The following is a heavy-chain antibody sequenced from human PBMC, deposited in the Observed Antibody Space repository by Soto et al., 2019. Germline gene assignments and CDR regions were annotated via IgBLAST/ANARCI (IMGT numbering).Heavy chain of an antibody. CDR1: GGTLSDHG. D-gene: IGHD3-10*01. V-gene: IGHV1-69*06. CDR2: TIPFFKTA. J-gene: IGHJ3*02. Sequence: QVQLEQSGAEVKKPWSSVKVSCKASGGTLSDHGVAWLRQSPGPGLEWMGGTIPFFKTAKYAQKFQGRVTVTADKLTNIAYMELSRLRSEDTAFYFCARGVYGSGNYYTGPSAFDIWGQGTMVIVSS. CDR3: ARGVYGSGNYYTGPSAFDI.